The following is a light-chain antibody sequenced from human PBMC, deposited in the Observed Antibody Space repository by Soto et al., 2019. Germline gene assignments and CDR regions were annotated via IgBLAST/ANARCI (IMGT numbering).Light chain of an antibody. CDR1: SNDIGAFNY. CDR3: SSYTTSNTWV. V-gene: IGLV2-14*01. CDR2: GVS. J-gene: IGLJ3*02. Sequence: QSALTQPASVSGSPGQSITISCNGSSNDIGAFNYVSWYRQPSGEAPKVLIRGVSYRPSGVSIRFSGSKSDNTASLSISGLQAEDEAHYYCSSYTTSNTWVFGGGTKLTVL.